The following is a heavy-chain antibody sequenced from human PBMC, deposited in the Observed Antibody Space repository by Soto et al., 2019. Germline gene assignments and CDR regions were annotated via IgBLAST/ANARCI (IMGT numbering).Heavy chain of an antibody. CDR2: ISYSATP. V-gene: IGHV4-59*01. D-gene: IGHD3-22*01. CDR1: GDSLSTYF. Sequence: SETLSLTCAVSGDSLSTYFWSWIRQPPGKGLEWIGYISYSATPNYNPALKSRVIISVDTSKNQFSLKLNSVTAADTALYYCARGSVGSGWKFDFWGQGILVTVSS. J-gene: IGHJ4*02. CDR3: ARGSVGSGWKFDF.